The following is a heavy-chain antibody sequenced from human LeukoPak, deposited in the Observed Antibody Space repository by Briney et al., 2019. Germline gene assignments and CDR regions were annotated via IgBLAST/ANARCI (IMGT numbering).Heavy chain of an antibody. J-gene: IGHJ6*02. D-gene: IGHD3-3*01. V-gene: IGHV4-34*01. CDR2: INHSGST. CDR1: GGSFSGYY. Sequence: PSETLSLTCAVYGGSFSGYYWSWIRQPPGKGLEWIGEINHSGSTNYNPSLKSRVTISVDTSKNQFSLKLSSVTAADTAVYYCARCERITIFGVVIAYYYYGMDVWGQGTTVIVSS. CDR3: ARCERITIFGVVIAYYYYGMDV.